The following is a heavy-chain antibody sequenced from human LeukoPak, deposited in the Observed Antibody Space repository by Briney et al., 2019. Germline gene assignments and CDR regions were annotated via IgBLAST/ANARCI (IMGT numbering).Heavy chain of an antibody. J-gene: IGHJ4*02. CDR3: AKRPIVVVPAAMDPDY. V-gene: IGHV3-23*01. Sequence: GGSLRLSCAASGFTFSSYAMSWVRQAPGKELEWVSAISGSGGSTYYADSVKGRYTISRDNSKNTLYLQMNSLRAEDTAVYYCAKRPIVVVPAAMDPDYWGQGTLVTVSS. CDR2: ISGSGGST. CDR1: GFTFSSYA. D-gene: IGHD2-2*01.